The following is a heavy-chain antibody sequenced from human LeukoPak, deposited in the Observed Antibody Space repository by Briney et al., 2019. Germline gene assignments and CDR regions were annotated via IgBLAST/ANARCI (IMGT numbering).Heavy chain of an antibody. CDR1: GGTFSIYA. J-gene: IGHJ4*02. Sequence: AAVTVSFTASGGTFSIYASSWVRPTPGRGGEWVGGIIPIFGTANYAQKFPGRVTITTDESTSTAYMELSSLRYEETAVCSCARGGEMATINSMNYWGQGTLVTVSS. CDR2: IIPIFGTA. V-gene: IGHV1-69*05. CDR3: ARGGEMATINSMNY. D-gene: IGHD5-24*01.